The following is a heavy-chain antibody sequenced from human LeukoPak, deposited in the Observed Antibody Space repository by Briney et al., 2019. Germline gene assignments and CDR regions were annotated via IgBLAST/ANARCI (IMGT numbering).Heavy chain of an antibody. CDR1: GFTFSSYA. D-gene: IGHD2-2*02. CDR2: TYYSGST. V-gene: IGHV4-59*01. J-gene: IGHJ4*02. CDR3: ARYTEMGPYYFDY. Sequence: GSLRLSCAASGFTFSSYAMSWVRQAPGKGLEWIGYTYYSGSTNYNPSLKSRVTISVDTSKNQFSLKLSSVTAADTAVYYCARYTEMGPYYFDYWGQGTLVTVSS.